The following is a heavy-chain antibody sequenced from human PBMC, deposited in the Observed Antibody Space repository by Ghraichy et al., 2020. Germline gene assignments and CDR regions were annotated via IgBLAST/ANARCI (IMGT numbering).Heavy chain of an antibody. CDR3: ARGSLYYDILTGQKTYYFDY. Sequence: GGSLRLSCAASGFTVSSNYMSWVRQAPGKGLEWVSVIYSGGSTYYADSVKGRFTISRDNSKNTLYLQMNSLRAEDTAVYYCARGSLYYDILTGQKTYYFDYWGQGTLVTVSS. V-gene: IGHV3-53*01. D-gene: IGHD3-9*01. CDR1: GFTVSSNY. CDR2: IYSGGST. J-gene: IGHJ4*02.